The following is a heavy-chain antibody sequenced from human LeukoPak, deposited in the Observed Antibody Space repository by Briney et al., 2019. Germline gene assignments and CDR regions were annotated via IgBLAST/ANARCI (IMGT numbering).Heavy chain of an antibody. Sequence: KSSETLSLTCAVYGGSFSGYYWSWIRQPPVKGLEWIGEINHSGSTNYNPSLKSRVTISVDTSKNQFSLKLSSVTAADTAVYYCATRITMVRGVHNWGQGTLVTVSS. V-gene: IGHV4-34*01. CDR1: GGSFSGYY. D-gene: IGHD3-10*01. CDR3: ATRITMVRGVHN. J-gene: IGHJ4*02. CDR2: INHSGST.